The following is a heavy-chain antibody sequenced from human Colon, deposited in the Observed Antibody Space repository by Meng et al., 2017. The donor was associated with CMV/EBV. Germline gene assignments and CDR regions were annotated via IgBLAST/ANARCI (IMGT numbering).Heavy chain of an antibody. CDR2: ISYSGTS. D-gene: IGHD3-9*01. CDR3: ARDVFNYDILTGSYNYYYGMDV. Sequence: GSLRLSCTVSGASVSSGSYYWSWIRQPPGKGLEWIGYISYSGTSNYNPSLKSRATISVDTSKNQFSLKLSSVTAADTAIYYCARDVFNYDILTGSYNYYYGMDVWGQGTTVTVSS. CDR1: GASVSSGSYY. J-gene: IGHJ6*02. V-gene: IGHV4-61*01.